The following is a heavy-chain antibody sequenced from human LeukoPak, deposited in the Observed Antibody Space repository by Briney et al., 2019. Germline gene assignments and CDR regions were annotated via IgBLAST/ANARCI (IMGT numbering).Heavy chain of an antibody. J-gene: IGHJ4*02. V-gene: IGHV1-18*01. Sequence: GASLKVSCTASVYTFSSYGISWVRQAPGQGLEWMGWISAYNGNTNFAQEFQGRVTMTTDTSTSTASMELRSLRSDGTAVYYCARDQGIYNHRIIDSWGQGTLVTVSS. CDR2: ISAYNGNT. D-gene: IGHD5-12*01. CDR3: ARDQGIYNHRIIDS. CDR1: VYTFSSYG.